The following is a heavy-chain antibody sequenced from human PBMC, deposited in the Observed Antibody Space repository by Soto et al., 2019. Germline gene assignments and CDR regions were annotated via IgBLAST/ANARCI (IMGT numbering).Heavy chain of an antibody. CDR3: ARGPDGDKVDY. CDR2: IYNSGST. V-gene: IGHV4-30-4*01. Sequence: QVQLQESGPGLVEPSQTLSLTCTVSGGSISSGDYYWSWIRQPPGKGLEWIGHIYNSGSTYSNPSITSRVTISVDTSKHQSSLTLSSVTAADTAVYYCARGPDGDKVDYWGQGTLVTVSS. CDR1: GGSISSGDYY. D-gene: IGHD7-27*01. J-gene: IGHJ4*02.